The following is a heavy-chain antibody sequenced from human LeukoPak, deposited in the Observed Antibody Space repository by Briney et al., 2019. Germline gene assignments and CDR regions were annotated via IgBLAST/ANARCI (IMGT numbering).Heavy chain of an antibody. CDR1: GLAFNTYS. CDR2: IRSDSTII. V-gene: IGHV3-48*01. CDR3: ARVQAGKWDFDF. J-gene: IGHJ4*02. Sequence: PGGSLRLSCAASGLAFNTYSMNWVRQAPGKGLEWVSYIRSDSTIINYAESVKGRFTISRDNAKNSLYLQMNSLRAEDTAVYFCARVQAGKWDFDFWGQGTLVTVSS. D-gene: IGHD2-8*01.